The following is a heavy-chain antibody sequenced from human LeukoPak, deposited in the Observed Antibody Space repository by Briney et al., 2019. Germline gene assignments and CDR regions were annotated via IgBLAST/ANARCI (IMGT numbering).Heavy chain of an antibody. V-gene: IGHV4-31*03. Sequence: SQSLSLTCTVSGGSLSSGAYYWSWIRQHPGKGLEWIGYIYYGGNTYYNPSLESRVTISLDTSKNKFSLKLSSVTAADTAIYYCASEGALVATLAYWGQGILVTVPS. CDR1: GGSLSSGAYY. CDR3: ASEGALVATLAY. J-gene: IGHJ4*02. D-gene: IGHD5-12*01. CDR2: IYYGGNT.